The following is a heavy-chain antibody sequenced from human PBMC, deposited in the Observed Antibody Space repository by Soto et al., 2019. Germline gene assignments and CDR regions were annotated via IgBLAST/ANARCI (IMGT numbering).Heavy chain of an antibody. V-gene: IGHV3-30*03. CDR1: GFTFSSFA. CDR2: ISFNGLSQ. J-gene: IGHJ3*01. Sequence: QGLLVESGGGVVQPGKSLRLSCAASGFTFSSFAMHWVRQAPGKGLEWVSVISFNGLSQFYPDSIRGRFTISRDNSKNTLYLQLDSLRPDDTAVYYCARGGRGLRGAFDVWGQGTEVSVS. D-gene: IGHD3-16*01. CDR3: ARGGRGLRGAFDV.